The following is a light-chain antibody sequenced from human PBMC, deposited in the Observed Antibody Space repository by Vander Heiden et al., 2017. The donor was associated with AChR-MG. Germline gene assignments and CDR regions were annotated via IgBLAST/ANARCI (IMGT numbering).Light chain of an antibody. CDR2: DAS. CDR3: QQRDNRPLT. Sequence: EIELTQSPATLSSSPGDRATISCQASQSVSNYLAWYQQKPGQAPRLLIYDASNLATGVPARFSGSGSGTDFTLTISSLEPEDIAVYYCQQRDNRPLTFGGGTKVEIK. J-gene: IGKJ4*02. CDR1: QSVSNY. V-gene: IGKV3-11*01.